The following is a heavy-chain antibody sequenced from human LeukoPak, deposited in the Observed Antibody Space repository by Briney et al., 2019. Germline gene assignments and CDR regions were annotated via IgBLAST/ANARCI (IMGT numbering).Heavy chain of an antibody. CDR2: INHSGST. CDR3: AYSSSLVLPPDAFDN. D-gene: IGHD6-13*01. J-gene: IGHJ3*02. V-gene: IGHV4-34*01. CDR1: GGSFSGYY. Sequence: PSETLSLTCAVHGGSFSGYYWSWIRQPPGKGLEWIGQINHSGSTNYNPSLKSRVTISADTSKNQFCLKLNCVTAAATALHCCAYSSSLVLPPDAFDNWGQGTMVTVSS.